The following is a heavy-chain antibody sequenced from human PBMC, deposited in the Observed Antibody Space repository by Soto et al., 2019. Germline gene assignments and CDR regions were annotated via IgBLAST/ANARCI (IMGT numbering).Heavy chain of an antibody. J-gene: IGHJ5*02. CDR2: INAGNGNT. CDR1: GYTFTSYA. D-gene: IGHD3-9*01. CDR3: ARGLRYFDWLLYGDWFGP. V-gene: IGHV1-3*01. Sequence: ASVKVSCKASGYTFTSYAMHWVRQAPGQRLEWMGWINAGNGNTKYSQKFQGRVTITRDTSASTAYMELSSLRSEDTAVYYCARGLRYFDWLLYGDWFGPWGQGTLVTVSS.